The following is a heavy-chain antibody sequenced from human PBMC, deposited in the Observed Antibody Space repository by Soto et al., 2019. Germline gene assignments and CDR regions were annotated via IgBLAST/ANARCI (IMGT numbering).Heavy chain of an antibody. CDR3: ARDSFSGSYYDY. Sequence: SETLSLTCTVSGGSITSGGYYWSWIRQHPGKGLEWIGYIYYSGSTNYNPSLKSRVTISVDTSKNQFSLKLSSVTAADTAVYYCARDSFSGSYYDYWGQGTLVTVSS. V-gene: IGHV4-61*08. J-gene: IGHJ4*02. CDR2: IYYSGST. D-gene: IGHD1-26*01. CDR1: GGSITSGGYY.